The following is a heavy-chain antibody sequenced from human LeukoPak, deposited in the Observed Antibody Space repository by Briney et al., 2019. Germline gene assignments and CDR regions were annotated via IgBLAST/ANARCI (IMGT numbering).Heavy chain of an antibody. CDR1: GYTFTIYY. D-gene: IGHD2-21*01. Sequence: ASVKVSCKASGYTFTIYYMHWVRQAPGQGLEWMGIINPSGGSTSYAQKFQGRVTMTRDTSTSTVYMELSSLRSEDTAVYYCARSHEYCGGDCYPTPLDYWGQGTLVTVSS. J-gene: IGHJ4*02. CDR2: INPSGGST. V-gene: IGHV1-46*01. CDR3: ARSHEYCGGDCYPTPLDY.